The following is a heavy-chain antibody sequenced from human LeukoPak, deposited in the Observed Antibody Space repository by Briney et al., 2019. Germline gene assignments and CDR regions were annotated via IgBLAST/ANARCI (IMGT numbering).Heavy chain of an antibody. V-gene: IGHV1-69*04. Sequence: ASVKVSCKASGGTFSSYAISWVRQAPGQGLEWMGRIIPILGIANYAQKFQGRVTITADKSTSTAYMEPSSLRSEDTAVYYCARDRKGATRILNWFDPWGQGTLVTVSS. J-gene: IGHJ5*02. CDR1: GGTFSSYA. CDR2: IIPILGIA. CDR3: ARDRKGATRILNWFDP. D-gene: IGHD1-26*01.